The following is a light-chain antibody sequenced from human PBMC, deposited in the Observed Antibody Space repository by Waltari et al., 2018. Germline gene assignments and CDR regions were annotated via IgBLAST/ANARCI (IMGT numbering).Light chain of an antibody. CDR2: YAS. CDR3: HQSRTFPIT. J-gene: IGKJ5*01. CDR1: KSSGNN. Sequence: EVVLTQSQDFQSVPLKARVTITSRASKSSGNNVHWYQQKPEQSPKLLIKYASQSFSGAPSRFSGSGSGTDFTLTLNGLEAEDAATYYCHQSRTFPITFGQGTRLEIK. V-gene: IGKV6-21*01.